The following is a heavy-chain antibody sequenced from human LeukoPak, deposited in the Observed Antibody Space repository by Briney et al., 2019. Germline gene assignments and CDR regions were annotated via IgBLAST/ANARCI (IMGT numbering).Heavy chain of an antibody. V-gene: IGHV3-30*02. CDR1: GFTFSTYG. J-gene: IGHJ4*02. CDR2: IRYDGRNK. D-gene: IGHD3-9*01. CDR3: ARGRAGYDILTGYYRGRESDDY. Sequence: PGGSLRLSCAASGFTFSTYGMHWVRQAPGKGLEWVAFIRYDGRNKYYAGSVKGRFTISRDNSKNTLCLQMNSLRAEDTAVYYCARGRAGYDILTGYYRGRESDDYWGQGTLVTVSS.